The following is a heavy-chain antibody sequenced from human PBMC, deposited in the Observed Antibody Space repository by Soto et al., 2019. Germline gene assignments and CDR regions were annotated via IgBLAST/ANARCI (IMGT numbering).Heavy chain of an antibody. J-gene: IGHJ4*02. CDR1: GFSLSTSGVG. Sequence: SGPTLVNPTQTLTLTCTFSGFSLSTSGVGVGWIRQPPGKALEWLALIYWNEDKRYSPSLKSRLSITKDTSKNQVVLTMANMDPVDTATYYCAHMTTVTTFDSWGQGTLVTVSS. V-gene: IGHV2-5*01. CDR2: IYWNEDK. D-gene: IGHD4-17*01. CDR3: AHMTTVTTFDS.